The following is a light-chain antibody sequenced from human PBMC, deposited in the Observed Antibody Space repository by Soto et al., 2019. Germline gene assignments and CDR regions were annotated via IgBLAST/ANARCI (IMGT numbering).Light chain of an antibody. Sequence: DIVLTQSPATLSLSPGERATLSCRASQSVSSYLAWYQQKPGQAPRLLIYAASNRATGIPARFSGSGSRTDFTLTISSREPEDFAVYYFQQRSNWPFTFGPGNKVDIK. CDR3: QQRSNWPFT. J-gene: IGKJ3*01. CDR2: AAS. V-gene: IGKV3-11*01. CDR1: QSVSSY.